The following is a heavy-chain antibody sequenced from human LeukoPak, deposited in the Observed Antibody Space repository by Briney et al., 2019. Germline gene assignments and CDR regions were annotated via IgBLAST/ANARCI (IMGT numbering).Heavy chain of an antibody. CDR2: VYSGGST. CDR1: GFTVSSNY. D-gene: IGHD5-12*01. J-gene: IGHJ4*02. CDR3: ARVRGLPRYFDY. Sequence: PGGSLRLSCAASGFTVSSNYMSWVRQAPGKGLEWVSVVYSGGSTYYADSVKGRFTISRDNSKNTLYLQMNSLRAEDTAVYYCARVRGLPRYFDYWGQGTLVTVSS. V-gene: IGHV3-53*01.